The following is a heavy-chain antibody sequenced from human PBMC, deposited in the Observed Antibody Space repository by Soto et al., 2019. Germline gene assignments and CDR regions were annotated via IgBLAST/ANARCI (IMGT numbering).Heavy chain of an antibody. Sequence: QVQLVESGGGVVQPGKSLRLSCAASRFTFSSYAMDWVRQAPGKGLEWVAVISHDGSEKYYGDSVKGRFTISRDNPKNTVYLQMKSLRPEDTGVYYCARAAAYVNHYYYAVDVGGQGTAVTVSS. CDR2: ISHDGSEK. D-gene: IGHD3-16*01. CDR1: RFTFSSYA. V-gene: IGHV3-30-3*01. CDR3: ARAAAYVNHYYYAVDV. J-gene: IGHJ6*02.